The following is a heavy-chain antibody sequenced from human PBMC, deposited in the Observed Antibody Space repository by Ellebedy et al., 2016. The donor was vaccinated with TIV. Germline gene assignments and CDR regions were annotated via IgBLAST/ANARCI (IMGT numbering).Heavy chain of an antibody. CDR3: AREKSGHKWNDGFDS. J-gene: IGHJ4*02. D-gene: IGHD1-1*01. V-gene: IGHV3-21*01. CDR2: ISSSGNYR. Sequence: GESLKISCEASGFTFSSYSMNWVRQAPGKGLEWVSSISSSGNYRYHGDSVKGRFTISRDNAKNSLYLQMNSLRAEDTAVYYCAREKSGHKWNDGFDSWGQGTLVTVSS. CDR1: GFTFSSYS.